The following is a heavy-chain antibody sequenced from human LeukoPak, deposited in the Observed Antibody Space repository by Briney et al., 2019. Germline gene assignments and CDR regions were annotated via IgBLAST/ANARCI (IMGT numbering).Heavy chain of an antibody. CDR3: ARHEGRQIESPSDY. Sequence: GESLKISCKGSGYSFISYWIGWVRQMPGKGLEWMGIIYPGDSDTRYSPSFQGQVTISVDKSLSTAYLQWSGLKASDTAMYYCARHEGRQIESPSDYWGQGTLVTVSS. CDR2: IYPGDSDT. J-gene: IGHJ4*02. CDR1: GYSFISYW. D-gene: IGHD6-25*01. V-gene: IGHV5-51*01.